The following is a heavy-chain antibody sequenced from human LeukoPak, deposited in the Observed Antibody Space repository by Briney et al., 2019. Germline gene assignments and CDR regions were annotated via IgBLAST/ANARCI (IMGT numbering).Heavy chain of an antibody. J-gene: IGHJ4*02. CDR2: ISVYNGNT. Sequence: GASVKVSCKGSGYSFGSFGINWVRQAPGQGLEWLGRISVYNGNTNYAQKLQGRVTMTTDTSTSTAYMELRSLRSDDTAVYYCARMILLLGDVLTVPPRGFDYWGQRTLVTVSS. V-gene: IGHV1-18*01. CDR1: GYSFGSFG. D-gene: IGHD3-9*01. CDR3: ARMILLLGDVLTVPPRGFDY.